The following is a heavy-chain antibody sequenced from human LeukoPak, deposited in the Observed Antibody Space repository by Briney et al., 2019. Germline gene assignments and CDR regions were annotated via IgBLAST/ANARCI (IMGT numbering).Heavy chain of an antibody. CDR1: GFTFGDYY. Sequence: GGSLRLSCAASGFTFGDYYMTWIRQAPGKGLEWVSYISTSGSTIYYADSVKGRFTISRDNAKNSLYLEMNSLRAEDTAVYYCARDGVLRYFDWLFPYYMDVWGKGTTVSISS. V-gene: IGHV3-11*01. J-gene: IGHJ6*03. CDR2: ISTSGSTI. CDR3: ARDGVLRYFDWLFPYYMDV. D-gene: IGHD3-9*01.